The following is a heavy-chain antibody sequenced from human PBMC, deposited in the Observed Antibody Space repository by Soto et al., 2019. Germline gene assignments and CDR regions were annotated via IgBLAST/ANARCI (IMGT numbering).Heavy chain of an antibody. V-gene: IGHV1-3*01. D-gene: IGHD3-22*01. CDR2: INAGNGNT. Sequence: ASVKVSCKASGYTFTSYGIHWVRQAPGQRLEWTGWINAGNGNTKYSEKFQGRVTITRDTSASTAHLELSSLRSEDTAVYYCARDPNDSSAYYHHYYYGMDVWGQGTTVTVSS. CDR3: ARDPNDSSAYYHHYYYGMDV. CDR1: GYTFTSYG. J-gene: IGHJ6*02.